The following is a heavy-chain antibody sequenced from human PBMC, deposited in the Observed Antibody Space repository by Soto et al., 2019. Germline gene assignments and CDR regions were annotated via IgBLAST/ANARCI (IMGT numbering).Heavy chain of an antibody. CDR2: IGTAGDT. CDR3: ASSRGADFDS. D-gene: IGHD3-10*01. Sequence: EVQLVESGGGLVQPGGSLRLSCAASGFTLSNYDMHWVRQGTGKGLEWVSVIGTAGDTYYPGSVKGRFTISRENAEDSLYLPLTSLSAGDTAVYYCASSRGADFDSWGQGTLVTVSS. CDR1: GFTLSNYD. V-gene: IGHV3-13*04. J-gene: IGHJ4*02.